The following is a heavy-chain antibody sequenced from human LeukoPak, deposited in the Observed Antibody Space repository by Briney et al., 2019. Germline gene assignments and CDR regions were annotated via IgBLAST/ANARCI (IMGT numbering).Heavy chain of an antibody. J-gene: IGHJ6*03. CDR1: GFTVSSNY. D-gene: IGHD3-10*01. CDR3: ARHGSITMVRGRLRYYYMDV. V-gene: IGHV3-53*01. CDR2: IYSGGST. Sequence: PGGSLRLSCAASGFTVSSNYMSWVRQAPGKGLEWVSVIYSGGSTYYADSVKGRFTISRDNSKNTVYLQMNSLRAEDTAVYYCARHGSITMVRGRLRYYYMDVWGKGTAVTIS.